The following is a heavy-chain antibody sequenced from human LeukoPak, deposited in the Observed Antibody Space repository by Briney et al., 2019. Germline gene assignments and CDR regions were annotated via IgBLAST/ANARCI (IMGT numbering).Heavy chain of an antibody. J-gene: IGHJ3*02. Sequence: LRLSCVASGFTFGHHFMSWVRQAPGKGLEWVSGISWNSGSIGYADSVKGRFTISRDNAKNSLYLQMNSLRAEDTALYYCAKDDAFDIWGQGTMVTVSS. CDR2: ISWNSGSI. CDR1: GFTFGHHF. CDR3: AKDDAFDI. V-gene: IGHV3-9*01.